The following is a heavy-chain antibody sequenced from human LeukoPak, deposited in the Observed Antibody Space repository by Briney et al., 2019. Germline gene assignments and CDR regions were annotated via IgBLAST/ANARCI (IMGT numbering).Heavy chain of an antibody. V-gene: IGHV3-7*04. CDR2: IKQDGSEK. CDR1: GFIFSNYW. Sequence: GGSLRLSCSASGFIFSNYWMIWVRQAPGRGLEWVANIKQDGSEKFYVASVTGRFTISRDNAKKSLYLQMNSLRAEDTAVYYCVGGAACLPYHWGQGTLVTVSS. CDR3: VGGAACLPYH. J-gene: IGHJ5*02. D-gene: IGHD6-25*01.